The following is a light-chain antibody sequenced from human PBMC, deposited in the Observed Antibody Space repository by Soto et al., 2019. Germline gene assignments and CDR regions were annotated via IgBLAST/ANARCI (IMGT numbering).Light chain of an antibody. V-gene: IGKV4-1*01. CDR2: WAS. CDR1: QSVLYSSNNKNY. J-gene: IGKJ4*01. CDR3: QLYYNTPLT. Sequence: DIVMTQSPDSLAVSLGERDTINCKSSQSVLYSSNNKNYLAWYQQKPGEPPTLLIYWASTRESGVPDRFSGSGSGTDFTLTISSLQAEDVAVYYCQLYYNTPLTFGGGTKVEIK.